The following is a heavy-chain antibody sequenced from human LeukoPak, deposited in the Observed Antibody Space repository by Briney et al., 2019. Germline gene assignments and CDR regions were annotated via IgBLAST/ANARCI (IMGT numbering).Heavy chain of an antibody. V-gene: IGHV5-51*01. D-gene: IGHD3-9*01. CDR3: ARLYDILTGNSFDY. CDR2: IYPGDSDT. CDR1: GYSFTSYW. Sequence: GGPLKISCKGSGYSFTSYWIGWVRQMPGKGLEWVGIIYPGDSDTRYSPSFQGQVTVSADKSISTAYLQWSSLKASDTAMYYCARLYDILTGNSFDYWGQGTLVTVSS. J-gene: IGHJ4*02.